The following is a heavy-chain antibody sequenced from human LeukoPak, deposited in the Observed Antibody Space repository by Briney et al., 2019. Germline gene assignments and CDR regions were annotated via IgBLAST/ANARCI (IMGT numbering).Heavy chain of an antibody. D-gene: IGHD4-17*01. CDR2: IDPSDSYT. Sequence: PGESLRISCKDSGYSFTSYWISWVRQMPGKGLEWMGRIDPSDSYTNYSPSFQGHVTISADKSISTAYLQWSSLKASDTAMYYCARHRGGDYGPDAFDIWGQGTMVTVSS. CDR1: GYSFTSYW. J-gene: IGHJ3*02. V-gene: IGHV5-10-1*01. CDR3: ARHRGGDYGPDAFDI.